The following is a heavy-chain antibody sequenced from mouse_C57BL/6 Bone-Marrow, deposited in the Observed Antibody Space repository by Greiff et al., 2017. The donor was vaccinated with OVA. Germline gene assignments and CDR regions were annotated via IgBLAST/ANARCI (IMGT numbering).Heavy chain of an antibody. CDR3: VYYDYERGAMDY. D-gene: IGHD2-4*01. Sequence: QVQLQQPGAELVRPGSSVKLSCKASGYTFTSYWMDWVKQRPGQGLEWIGNIYPSDSETHYNQKFKDKATLTVDKSSSTAYMQLSSLTSEDSAVYYCVYYDYERGAMDYWGQGTSVTGSS. CDR2: IYPSDSET. CDR1: GYTFTSYW. V-gene: IGHV1-61*01. J-gene: IGHJ4*01.